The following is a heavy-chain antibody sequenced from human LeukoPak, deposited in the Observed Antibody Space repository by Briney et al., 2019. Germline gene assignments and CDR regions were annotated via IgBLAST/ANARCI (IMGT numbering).Heavy chain of an antibody. CDR3: ARQTGNLNYFDP. J-gene: IGHJ5*02. CDR2: IYPGDSDT. V-gene: IGHV5-51*01. Sequence: GESLKISCKGSGYSFTTYWIGWVRQMPGKGLEWMGIIYPGDSDTRYSPSFQGQITISVDKSITTAYLQWSSLKASDTAMYYCARQTGNLNYFDPWGQGTLVTVSS. CDR1: GYSFTTYW.